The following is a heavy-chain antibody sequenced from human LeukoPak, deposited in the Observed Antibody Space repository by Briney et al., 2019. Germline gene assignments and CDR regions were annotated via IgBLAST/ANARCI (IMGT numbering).Heavy chain of an antibody. V-gene: IGHV3-48*03. J-gene: IGHJ5*02. D-gene: IGHD6-6*01. CDR3: ARDKRLGQLVGGWFDP. Sequence: PGGSLRLSCAASGFTFSSYEMNWVRQAPGKGLEWVSYISSSGSTIYYADSVKGRFTISRDNAKNSLYLQMNSLRAEDTAVYYCARDKRLGQLVGGWFDPWGQGTLVTVSS. CDR2: ISSSGSTI. CDR1: GFTFSSYE.